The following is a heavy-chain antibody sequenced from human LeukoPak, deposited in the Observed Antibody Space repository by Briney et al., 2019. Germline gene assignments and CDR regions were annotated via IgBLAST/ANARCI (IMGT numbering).Heavy chain of an antibody. CDR2: ISAYNGNT. J-gene: IGHJ4*02. CDR1: GYTFTSYG. Sequence: ALLKVSSKASGYTFTSYGISWGRHPPVQGLEWMGWISAYNGNTNYAQKLQGRVTMTTDTSTSTAYMELRSLRSDDTAVYYCARDWTIANMVRELDYWGQGTLVTASS. V-gene: IGHV1-18*04. CDR3: ARDWTIANMVRELDY. D-gene: IGHD3-10*01.